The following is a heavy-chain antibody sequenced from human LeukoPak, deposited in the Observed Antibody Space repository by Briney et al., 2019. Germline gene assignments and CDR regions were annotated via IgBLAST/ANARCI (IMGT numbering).Heavy chain of an antibody. CDR3: ARRAPGITGTYIFDY. V-gene: IGHV4-4*09. D-gene: IGHD1-7*01. CDR2: IYTSGST. J-gene: IGHJ4*02. Sequence: SETLSLTCTVSGDSISSYYWSWIRQPPGKGLEWIGYIYTSGSTNYNPSLKSRVTISVDTSKNQFSLKLSSVTAADTAVYYCARRAPGITGTYIFDYWGQGTLVTVSS. CDR1: GDSISSYY.